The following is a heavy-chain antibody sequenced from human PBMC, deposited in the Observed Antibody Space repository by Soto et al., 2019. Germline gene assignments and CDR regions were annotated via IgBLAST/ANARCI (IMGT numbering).Heavy chain of an antibody. CDR3: AKATHKEQRILYYYDGMDV. J-gene: IGHJ6*02. D-gene: IGHD2-15*01. CDR1: GFTFSSYA. CDR2: ISGSGGST. V-gene: IGHV3-23*01. Sequence: GGSLRLSCAASGFTFSSYAMSWVRQAPGKGLEWVSAISGSGGSTYYADSVKGRFTISRDNSKNTLYLQMNSLRAEDTAVYYCAKATHKEQRILYYYDGMDVWSQGTTVTVSS.